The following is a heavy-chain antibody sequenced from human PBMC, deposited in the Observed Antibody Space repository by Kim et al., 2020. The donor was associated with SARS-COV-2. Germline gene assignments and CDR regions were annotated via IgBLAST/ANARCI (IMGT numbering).Heavy chain of an antibody. V-gene: IGHV3-30*18. CDR2: ISYDGSNK. CDR3: AKDRRVPCGGDCYSHYYYYGMDV. J-gene: IGHJ6*02. D-gene: IGHD2-21*02. Sequence: GGSLRLSCAASGFTFSSYGMHWVRQAPGKGLEWVAVISYDGSNKYYADSVKGRFTISRDNSKNTLYLQMNSLRAEDTAVYYCAKDRRVPCGGDCYSHYYYYGMDVWGQGTTVTVSS. CDR1: GFTFSSYG.